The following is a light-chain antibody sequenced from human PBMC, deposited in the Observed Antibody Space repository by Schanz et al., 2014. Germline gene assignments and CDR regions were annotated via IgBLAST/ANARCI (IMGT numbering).Light chain of an antibody. CDR1: SSDIGFYDY. CDR2: GVS. Sequence: QSALTQPASVSGSPGQSITISCTGSSSDIGFYDYVSWYQQSPGKAPKLMIYGVSNRPSGVPDRFSGSKSGSTASLTISGLQAEDEADYYCSSYADSGTRYLFGTGTKLTVL. CDR3: SSYADSGTRYL. V-gene: IGLV2-14*01. J-gene: IGLJ1*01.